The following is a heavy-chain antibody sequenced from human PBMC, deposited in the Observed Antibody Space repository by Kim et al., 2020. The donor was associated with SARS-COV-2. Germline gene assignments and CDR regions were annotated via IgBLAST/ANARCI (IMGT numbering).Heavy chain of an antibody. Sequence: GGSLRLSCTASGFTFGDYAMSWVRQAPGKGLEWVGFIRSKAYGGTTEYAASVKGRFTISRDDSKSIAYLQMNSLKTEDTAVYYCTREALPGFGELPNNWFDPWGQGTLVTVSS. CDR2: IRSKAYGGTT. CDR3: TREALPGFGELPNNWFDP. V-gene: IGHV3-49*04. CDR1: GFTFGDYA. D-gene: IGHD3-10*01. J-gene: IGHJ5*02.